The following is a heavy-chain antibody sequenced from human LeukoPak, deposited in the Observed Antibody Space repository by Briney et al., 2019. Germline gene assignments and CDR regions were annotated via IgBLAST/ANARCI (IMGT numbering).Heavy chain of an antibody. D-gene: IGHD3-16*01. V-gene: IGHV3-21*01. CDR1: GLTFSSYS. Sequence: GGSLRLSCAASGLTFSSYSMNWVRQAPGKGLEWVSSISSSSSYIYYADSVKGRFTISRDNAKNSLYLQMNSLRAEDTAVYYCAREGASYFDYWGQGTLVTVSS. J-gene: IGHJ4*02. CDR2: ISSSSSYI. CDR3: AREGASYFDY.